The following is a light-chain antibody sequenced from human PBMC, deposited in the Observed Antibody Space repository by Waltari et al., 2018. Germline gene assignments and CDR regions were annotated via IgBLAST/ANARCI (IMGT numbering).Light chain of an antibody. CDR3: QNHERLPAT. CDR1: QSIGRY. CDR2: GAS. J-gene: IGKJ1*01. V-gene: IGKV3-20*01. Sequence: EIVLTQSPGTLSLSTGERATLSCRASQSIGRYLAWYQQKPDQAPRLLIYGASNRATGIPDRFSGSGSGTDFSLTISRLEPEDFAVYYCQNHERLPATFGQGTKVEIK.